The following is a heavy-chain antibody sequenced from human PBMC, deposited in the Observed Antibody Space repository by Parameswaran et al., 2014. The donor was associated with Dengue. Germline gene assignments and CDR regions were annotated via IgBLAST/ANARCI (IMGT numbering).Heavy chain of an antibody. V-gene: IGHV3-23*01. Sequence: VRQAPGKGLEWVSTVSPNGDSTYYTESVEDRFTISRDNSKKTLYLQMNNLRAEDSAFYYCARDHPLRGMGDSWGQGTLVTVSS. CDR3: ARDHPLRGMGDS. CDR2: VSPNGDST. D-gene: IGHD3-10*01. J-gene: IGHJ4*02.